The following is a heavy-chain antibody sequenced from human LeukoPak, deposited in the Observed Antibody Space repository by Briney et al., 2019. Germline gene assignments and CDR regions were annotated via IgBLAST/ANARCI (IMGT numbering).Heavy chain of an antibody. Sequence: PSETLSLTCTISGGSISSHYWSWIRQPPGKGLEWIGYIYYSGSTNYNPSLKSRVTISVDTSKNQFSLKLSSVTAADTAVYYCARDYGSGSYYSGRDWFDPWGQGTLVTVSS. CDR2: IYYSGST. CDR1: GGSISSHY. J-gene: IGHJ5*02. CDR3: ARDYGSGSYYSGRDWFDP. D-gene: IGHD3-10*01. V-gene: IGHV4-59*11.